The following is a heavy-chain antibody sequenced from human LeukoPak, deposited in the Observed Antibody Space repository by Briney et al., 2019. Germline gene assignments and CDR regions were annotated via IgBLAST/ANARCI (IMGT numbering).Heavy chain of an antibody. CDR1: GGSFSGYY. V-gene: IGHV4-34*01. Sequence: SKTLSLTCAVYGGSFSGYYRSWIRQPPGKGLEWIGEINHSGSTNYNPSLKSRVTISVDTSKNQFSLKLSSVTAADTAVYYCARSEPTYYYDSSGYTAFDIWGQGTMVTVSS. CDR3: ARSEPTYYYDSSGYTAFDI. CDR2: INHSGST. J-gene: IGHJ3*02. D-gene: IGHD3-22*01.